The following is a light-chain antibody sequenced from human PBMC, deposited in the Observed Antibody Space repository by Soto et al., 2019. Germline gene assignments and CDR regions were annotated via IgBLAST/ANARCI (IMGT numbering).Light chain of an antibody. Sequence: AIQMTQFPSSLSASVGDRVTITCRASQDIRSDLGWYQQRPGKAPQLLIYATSSLQSGVPSRFSGSGSGTDFTLTITSLQPEDVATYHCLQDNRYPLTFGGGTKVEI. CDR1: QDIRSD. V-gene: IGKV1-6*01. J-gene: IGKJ4*01. CDR2: ATS. CDR3: LQDNRYPLT.